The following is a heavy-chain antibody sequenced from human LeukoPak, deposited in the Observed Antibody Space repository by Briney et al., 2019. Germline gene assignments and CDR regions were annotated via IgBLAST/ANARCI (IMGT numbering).Heavy chain of an antibody. Sequence: GASVKVSCKASGYTFTSYYMHWVRQAPGQGFEWMGGIIPIFGTANYAQKFQGRVTITTDESTSTAYMELSSLRSEDTAVYYCARDHWGKFDDYASPPYYYYYYMDVWGKGTTVTVSS. V-gene: IGHV1-69*05. J-gene: IGHJ6*03. CDR1: GYTFTSYY. CDR3: ARDHWGKFDDYASPPYYYYYYMDV. CDR2: IIPIFGTA. D-gene: IGHD4-17*01.